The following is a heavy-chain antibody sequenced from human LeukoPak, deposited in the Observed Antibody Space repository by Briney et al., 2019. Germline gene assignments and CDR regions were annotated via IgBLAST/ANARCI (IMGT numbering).Heavy chain of an antibody. CDR1: GYSISSGYH. Sequence: SETLSLTCTVSGYSISSGYHWGWIRQPPGKGLEWIGSIYHSGSTYYNPSLKSRVTISVDTSKNQFSLKLRSVTAADTAVYYCARLYGNYQNYFDYWGQGTLVTVSS. CDR3: ARLYGNYQNYFDY. J-gene: IGHJ4*02. CDR2: IYHSGST. V-gene: IGHV4-38-2*02. D-gene: IGHD1-7*01.